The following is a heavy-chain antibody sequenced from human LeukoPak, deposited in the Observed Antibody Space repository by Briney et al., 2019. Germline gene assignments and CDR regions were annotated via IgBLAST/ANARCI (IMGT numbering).Heavy chain of an antibody. V-gene: IGHV3-23*01. D-gene: IGHD2-15*01. J-gene: IGHJ1*01. CDR1: GFTFSSYA. Sequence: GGSLRLSCAASGFTFSSYAMSWVRQAPGKGLEWVSAISGSGGSTYYADSVKGRFTISRDNSKNTLYLQMNSLRAEDTAEYYCAKDLPYCSGGSCNSGAEYFQHWGQGTLVTVSS. CDR2: ISGSGGST. CDR3: AKDLPYCSGGSCNSGAEYFQH.